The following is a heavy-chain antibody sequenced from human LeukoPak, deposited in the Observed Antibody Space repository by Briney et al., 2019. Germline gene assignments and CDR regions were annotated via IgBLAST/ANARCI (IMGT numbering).Heavy chain of an antibody. V-gene: IGHV1-2*02. CDR3: ASGWSITGWYNNWFDP. J-gene: IGHJ5*02. D-gene: IGHD6-19*01. CDR2: INPNSGDT. Sequence: ASVKVSCRASRYTFTGYYMHWVRQAPGQGLEWMGWINPNSGDTNYAQKFQGRVTMTRDTSITTVYMELSRLRSDDVAVYFCASGWSITGWYNNWFDPWGQGTLVTVSS. CDR1: RYTFTGYY.